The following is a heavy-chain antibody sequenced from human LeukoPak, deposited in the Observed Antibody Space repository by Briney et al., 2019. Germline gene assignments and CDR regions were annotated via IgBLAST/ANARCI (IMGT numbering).Heavy chain of an antibody. CDR1: GFTFSSYA. D-gene: IGHD1-1*01. CDR2: ISGSGGST. J-gene: IGHJ4*02. V-gene: IGHV3-23*01. CDR3: AKGPTGTFKDLYYFDY. Sequence: GGSLGLSCAASGFTFSSYAMSWVRQAPGKGLEWVSAISGSGGSTYYADSVKGRFTISRDNSKNTLYLQMNSLRAEDTAVYYCAKGPTGTFKDLYYFDYWGQGTLVTVSS.